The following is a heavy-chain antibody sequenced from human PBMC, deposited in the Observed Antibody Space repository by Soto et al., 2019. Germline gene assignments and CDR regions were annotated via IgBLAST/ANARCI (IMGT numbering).Heavy chain of an antibody. CDR2: IYYSGST. V-gene: IGHV4-39*01. J-gene: IGHJ6*02. CDR1: GGSISSSSYY. D-gene: IGHD6-19*01. CDR3: ARQKRGYSSGWYTYYGMDV. Sequence: PSETLSLTCTVSGGSISSSSYYWGWIRQPPGKGLEWIGSIYYSGSTYYNPSLKSRVTISVDTSKNQFSLKLSSVTAADTAVYYCARQKRGYSSGWYTYYGMDVWGQGTTVTVSS.